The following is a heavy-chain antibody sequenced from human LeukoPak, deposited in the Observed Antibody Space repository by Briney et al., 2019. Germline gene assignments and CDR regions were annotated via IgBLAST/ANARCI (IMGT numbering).Heavy chain of an antibody. Sequence: SETLSLTCTVSGGSISSYYWSWIRQPAGKGLEWIGRICTSGSTNYNPSLKSRVTMSVDTSKNQFSLKLSSVTAADTAVYYCAREAGYYDSSGKYYYCYYYMDVWGKGTTVTVSS. D-gene: IGHD3-22*01. J-gene: IGHJ6*03. CDR2: ICTSGST. V-gene: IGHV4-4*07. CDR3: AREAGYYDSSGKYYYCYYYMDV. CDR1: GGSISSYY.